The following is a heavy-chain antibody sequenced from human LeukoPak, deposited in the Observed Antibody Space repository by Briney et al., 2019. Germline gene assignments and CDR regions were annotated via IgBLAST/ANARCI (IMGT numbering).Heavy chain of an antibody. V-gene: IGHV4-30-2*05. D-gene: IGHD6-19*01. CDR1: GGSISSGGYS. J-gene: IGHJ4*02. CDR3: ARTVAGPAEFDY. Sequence: SQTLSLTCAVSGGSISSGGYSWSWIRQPPGKGLEWIVYIYHSGSTYYNPSLKSRVTISVDTSKNQFSLKLSSVAAADTAVYYCARTVAGPAEFDYWGQGTLVTVSS. CDR2: IYHSGST.